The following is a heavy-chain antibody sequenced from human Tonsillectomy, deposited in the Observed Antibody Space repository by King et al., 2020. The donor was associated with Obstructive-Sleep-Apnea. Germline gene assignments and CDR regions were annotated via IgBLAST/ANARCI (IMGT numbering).Heavy chain of an antibody. D-gene: IGHD5-24*01. Sequence: QLQESGPGLVKPSETLSLTCTVSGGSISTYYWSWIRQPPGKGLEWIGYIYYSGSTNYNPSLKSRVTISVDTSKNQFSLKLSSVTAADTAVYYCARLTRDGYNSHFDYWGKGTLVTVSS. CDR1: GGSISTYY. CDR2: IYYSGST. V-gene: IGHV4-59*08. J-gene: IGHJ4*02. CDR3: ARLTRDGYNSHFDY.